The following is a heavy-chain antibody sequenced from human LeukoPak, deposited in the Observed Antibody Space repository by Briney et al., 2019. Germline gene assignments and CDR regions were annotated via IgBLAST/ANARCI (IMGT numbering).Heavy chain of an antibody. J-gene: IGHJ4*02. Sequence: PGGSLRLSCAASGFTFSDYYMSWIRQAPGKGLEWVSYISSSGSTIYYADSVKGRFTISRDNAKNSLYLQMNSLRAEDTAVYYCASTGYCSGGSCYGTGAFDYWGQGTLVTVSS. CDR1: GFTFSDYY. CDR2: ISSSGSTI. V-gene: IGHV3-11*01. D-gene: IGHD2-15*01. CDR3: ASTGYCSGGSCYGTGAFDY.